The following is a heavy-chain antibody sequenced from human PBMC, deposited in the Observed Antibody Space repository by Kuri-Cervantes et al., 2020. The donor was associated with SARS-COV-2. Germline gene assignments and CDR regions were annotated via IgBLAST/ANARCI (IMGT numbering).Heavy chain of an antibody. D-gene: IGHD2-2*01. Sequence: GSLRLSCAVYGGSFSGYYWSWIRQPPGKGLEWIGEINHSGSTNYNPSLKSRVTISVDTSKNLFSLKLSSVTAADTAVYYCAREGGDILVDGMDVWGQGTTVTVSS. CDR3: AREGGDILVDGMDV. J-gene: IGHJ6*02. CDR2: INHSGST. V-gene: IGHV4-34*01. CDR1: GGSFSGYY.